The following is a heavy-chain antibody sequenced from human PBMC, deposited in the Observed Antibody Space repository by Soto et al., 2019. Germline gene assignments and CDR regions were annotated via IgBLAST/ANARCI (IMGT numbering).Heavy chain of an antibody. Sequence: ETLSLTCTVSGGSISSSSYYWGWIRQPPGKGLEWIGSIYYSGSTYYNPSLKSRVTISVDTSKNQFSLKLSSVTAADTAVYYCASKQQLDIDYWGQGTLVTVSS. D-gene: IGHD6-13*01. CDR3: ASKQQLDIDY. CDR1: GGSISSSSYY. CDR2: IYYSGST. V-gene: IGHV4-39*01. J-gene: IGHJ4*02.